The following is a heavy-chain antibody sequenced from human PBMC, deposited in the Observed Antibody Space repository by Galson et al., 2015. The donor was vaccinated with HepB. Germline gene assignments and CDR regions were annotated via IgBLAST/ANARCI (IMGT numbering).Heavy chain of an antibody. CDR3: ARHSGIRYCSGGSCYEDY. Sequence: QSGAEVKKPGESLRISCTGSGYSFTSYWISWVRQMPGKGLEWMGRIDPSDSYTNYSPSFQGHVTISADKSISTAYLQWSSLKASDTAMYYCARHSGIRYCSGGSCYEDYWVQGALVTVSS. D-gene: IGHD2-15*01. V-gene: IGHV5-10-1*01. CDR2: IDPSDSYT. J-gene: IGHJ4*02. CDR1: GYSFTSYW.